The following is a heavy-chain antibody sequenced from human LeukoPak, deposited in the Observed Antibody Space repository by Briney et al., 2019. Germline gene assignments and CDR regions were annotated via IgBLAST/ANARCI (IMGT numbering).Heavy chain of an antibody. CDR1: GFTFRSYE. CDR2: IDSSGSTI. V-gene: IGHV3-48*03. D-gene: IGHD4-17*01. Sequence: GGSLRLSCAASGFTFRSYEMIWVRQAPGKGLERVSYIDSSGSTISYADSVRGRFTISRDNAKNSLYLQMSSLRVEDTAVYYCAREQTYGDYFDYWGQGTLVTVSS. J-gene: IGHJ4*02. CDR3: AREQTYGDYFDY.